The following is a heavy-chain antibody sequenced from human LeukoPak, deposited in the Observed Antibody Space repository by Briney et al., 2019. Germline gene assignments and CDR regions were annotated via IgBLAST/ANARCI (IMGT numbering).Heavy chain of an antibody. V-gene: IGHV3-23*01. J-gene: IGHJ6*02. CDR1: GFTFSSYA. CDR2: ISGSGGST. Sequence: GGSLRLSCAASGFTFSSYAMSWVRQAPGKGLEWVSAISGSGGSTYYADSVKGRFTISRGNSKNTLYLQMNSLRAEDTAVYYCAKGNYDFWSGYVRPYYYYGMDVWGQGTTVTVSS. CDR3: AKGNYDFWSGYVRPYYYYGMDV. D-gene: IGHD3-3*01.